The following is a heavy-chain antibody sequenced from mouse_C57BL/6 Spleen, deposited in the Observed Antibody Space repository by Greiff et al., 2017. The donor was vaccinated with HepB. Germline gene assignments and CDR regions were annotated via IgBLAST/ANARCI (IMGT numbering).Heavy chain of an antibody. V-gene: IGHV5-9*01. J-gene: IGHJ2*01. CDR3: ARQGKGDFDY. Sequence: EVMLVESGGGLVKPGGSLKLSCAASGFTFSSYTMSWVRQTPEKRLEWVATISGGGGNTYYPDSVKGRFTISRDNAKNTLYLQMSSLRSEDTALYYCARQGKGDFDYWGQGTTLTVSS. CDR1: GFTFSSYT. D-gene: IGHD2-1*01. CDR2: ISGGGGNT.